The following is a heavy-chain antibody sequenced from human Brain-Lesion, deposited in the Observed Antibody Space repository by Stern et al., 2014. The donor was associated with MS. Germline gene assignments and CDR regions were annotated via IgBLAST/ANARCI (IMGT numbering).Heavy chain of an antibody. CDR3: ARGRVVPGFQYYATDV. Sequence: VQLVESGPGLVKPSQTLSLSCTVSGGSISSGGYYWSWIRQPAGKGLEWIGRIFNSGSTSYNPSLKSRVTISINTAQNHFSLRLNSMTAADTAVYYCARGRVVPGFQYYATDVWGQGTTVIVSS. J-gene: IGHJ6*02. CDR2: IFNSGST. D-gene: IGHD2-2*01. CDR1: GGSISSGGYY. V-gene: IGHV4-61*02.